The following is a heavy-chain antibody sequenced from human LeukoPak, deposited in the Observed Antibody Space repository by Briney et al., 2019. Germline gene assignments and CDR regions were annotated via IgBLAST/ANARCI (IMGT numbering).Heavy chain of an antibody. CDR3: AKAPEQLWHNFDY. Sequence: PGGSLRLSCAASGFTFSSYAMSWVRQAPGKWQEWVSANSGSGGSTYYADSVKGRFTISRDNSKNTLYLQMNSMRAENTAVYYWAKAPEQLWHNFDYWGQGTLVTVSS. CDR1: GFTFSSYA. J-gene: IGHJ4*02. D-gene: IGHD5-18*01. CDR2: NSGSGGST. V-gene: IGHV3-23*01.